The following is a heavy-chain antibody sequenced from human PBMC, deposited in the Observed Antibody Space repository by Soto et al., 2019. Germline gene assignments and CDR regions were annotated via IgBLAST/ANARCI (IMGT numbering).Heavy chain of an antibody. J-gene: IGHJ2*01. CDR1: GFSLSNARMS. D-gene: IGHD5-18*01. CDR3: ARVPQGDRYGYWYFDV. Sequence: QVTLKESGPVLVKPTETLTLTCTVSGFSLSNARMSVSWIRQPPGKALEWLAHIFPNDEKSYSTSLKSRLTSSKDTSKSQVVLTMTNMDPVDTATYYCARVPQGDRYGYWYFDVWGRGTLVTVSS. V-gene: IGHV2-26*01. CDR2: IFPNDEK.